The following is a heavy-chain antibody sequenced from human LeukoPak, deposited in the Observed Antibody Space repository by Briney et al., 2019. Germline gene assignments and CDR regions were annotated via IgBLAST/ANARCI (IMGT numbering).Heavy chain of an antibody. Sequence: GGSLRLSCTASGFTFINYSMNWVRQAPGKGLEWVSSISTNSAFIYYADSVRGRFTISRDNAKNSLYLQMNSLRAEDTAVYYCAKDDGYNPDYWGQGTLVTVSS. CDR2: ISTNSAFI. V-gene: IGHV3-21*01. D-gene: IGHD5-24*01. CDR3: AKDDGYNPDY. CDR1: GFTFINYS. J-gene: IGHJ4*02.